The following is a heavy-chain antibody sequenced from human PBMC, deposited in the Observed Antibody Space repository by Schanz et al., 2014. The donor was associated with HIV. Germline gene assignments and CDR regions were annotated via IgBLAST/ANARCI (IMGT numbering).Heavy chain of an antibody. Sequence: EVQLLESGGGLAQPGGSLRLSCAASGFTFSSYAMIWVRQAPGKGLEWVASIKEDGSATYYVDSVKGRFTISRDNARNSLYLQMDSLRVEDTAVYYCAREIDSSSWSFAGYYYGMDVWGRGTTVTVSS. CDR1: GFTFSSYA. J-gene: IGHJ6*02. V-gene: IGHV3-7*01. CDR3: AREIDSSSWSFAGYYYGMDV. D-gene: IGHD6-13*01. CDR2: IKEDGSAT.